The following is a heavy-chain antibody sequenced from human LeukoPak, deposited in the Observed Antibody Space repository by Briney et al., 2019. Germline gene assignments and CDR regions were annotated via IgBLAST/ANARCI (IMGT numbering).Heavy chain of an antibody. D-gene: IGHD1-1*01. V-gene: IGHV3-21*01. Sequence: PGGSLRLSCAASGFTFSSYTINWVRQAPGKGLEWVSSISSSSSYIYYADSVKGRFTISRDNAKNSLYLQMNSLRAEDTAVYYCAREVTTVAWHGPFDYWGQGTLVTVSS. CDR3: AREVTTVAWHGPFDY. J-gene: IGHJ4*02. CDR2: ISSSSSYI. CDR1: GFTFSSYT.